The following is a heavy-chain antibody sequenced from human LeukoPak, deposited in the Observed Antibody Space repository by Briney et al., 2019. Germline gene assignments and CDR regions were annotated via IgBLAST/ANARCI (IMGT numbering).Heavy chain of an antibody. CDR1: GYTFASYD. V-gene: IGHV1-8*03. D-gene: IGHD2-2*02. CDR2: MSPKSANT. J-gene: IGHJ6*03. CDR3: AGEIVPAAITRAIYYMDV. Sequence: ASVKVSCKASGYTFASYDINWVRQASGQGLEWMGWMSPKSANTGYAQKFQGRVTITADKSTSTAYMELSSLRSEDTAVYYCAGEIVPAAITRAIYYMDVWGKGTTVTVSS.